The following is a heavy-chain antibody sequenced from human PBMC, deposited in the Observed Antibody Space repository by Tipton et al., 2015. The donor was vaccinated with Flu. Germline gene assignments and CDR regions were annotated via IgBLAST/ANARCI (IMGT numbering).Heavy chain of an antibody. V-gene: IGHV4-39*07. J-gene: IGHJ2*01. CDR2: IYYSGST. CDR1: GGSISSSSYY. Sequence: TLSLTCTVSGGSISSSSYYWGWIRQPPGKGLEWIGSIYYSGSTYYNPSLKSRVTISVDTSKNQFSLKLSSVTAADTAVYYCARESQKYYYDSSGYSLLHWYFDLWGRGTLVTVSS. CDR3: ARESQKYYYDSSGYSLLHWYFDL. D-gene: IGHD3-22*01.